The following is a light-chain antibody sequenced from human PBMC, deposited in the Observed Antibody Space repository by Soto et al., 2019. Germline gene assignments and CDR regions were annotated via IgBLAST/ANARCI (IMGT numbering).Light chain of an antibody. CDR2: KAS. CDR1: QSISLW. CDR3: QQYSSYSYT. J-gene: IGKJ2*01. Sequence: DIQMTQSPSTLSASLGDRVTITCRASQSISLWLAWYQQKPGKAPKLLIYKASNLETGVPSRFSGSGSGTEFTLTISSLQPDDFATYYCQQYSSYSYTFGQGTKLEIK. V-gene: IGKV1-5*03.